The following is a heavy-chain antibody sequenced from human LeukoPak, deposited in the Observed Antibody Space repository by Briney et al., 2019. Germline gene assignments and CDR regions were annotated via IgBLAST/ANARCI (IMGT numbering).Heavy chain of an antibody. D-gene: IGHD3-22*01. CDR2: INHSGST. CDR1: GGSFSGYY. J-gene: IGHJ4*02. V-gene: IGHV4-34*01. Sequence: SETLSLTCAVYGGSFSGYYWSWMRQPPGEGVEWIGEINHSGSTKYNPSLKCRVTISVDTPKHQFSLTLGCVTPADTAGYCCARGLGIYYDSSSFNYWGQGTLVTVSS. CDR3: ARGLGIYYDSSSFNY.